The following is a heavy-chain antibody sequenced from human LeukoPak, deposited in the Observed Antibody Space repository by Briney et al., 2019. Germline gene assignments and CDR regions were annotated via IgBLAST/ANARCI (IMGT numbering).Heavy chain of an antibody. CDR3: ARLTLNQYYFDY. CDR1: GGSISSGSYY. CDR2: IYTSGST. V-gene: IGHV4-61*02. Sequence: SQTLSLTCTVSGGSISSGSYYWSWIRQPAGKGLEWIGRIYTSGSTNYNPSPKSRVTISVDTSKNQFSLKLSSVTAADTAVYYCARLTLNQYYFDYWGQGTLVTVSS. J-gene: IGHJ4*02. D-gene: IGHD1-14*01.